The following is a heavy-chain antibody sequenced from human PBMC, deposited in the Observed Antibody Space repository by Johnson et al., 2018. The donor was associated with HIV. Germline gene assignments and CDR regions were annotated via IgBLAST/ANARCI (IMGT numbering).Heavy chain of an antibody. CDR3: AKWKYRSGDNCYSEFGVFDDAFDI. CDR2: ISYDGSDK. CDR1: GFTFSSYA. D-gene: IGHD2-15*01. Sequence: QVQLVESGGGVVQPGRSLRLSCAASGFTFSSYAMHWVRQAPGKGLEWVAVISYDGSDKYYADSVKGRFTISRDSSKHPVYLETNSLRPEDTAVYYCAKWKYRSGDNCYSEFGVFDDAFDIWGQGTMVTVSS. V-gene: IGHV3-30*04. J-gene: IGHJ3*02.